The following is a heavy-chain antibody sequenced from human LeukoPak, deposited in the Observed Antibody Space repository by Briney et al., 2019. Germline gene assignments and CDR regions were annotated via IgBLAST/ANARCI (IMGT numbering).Heavy chain of an antibody. CDR1: GGSISSHY. J-gene: IGHJ4*02. CDR2: IYTSGST. V-gene: IGHV4-4*07. Sequence: SETLSLTCTVSGGSISSHYWSWIRQPAGKGLEWIGRIYTSGSTNYNPSLKSRVTISVDKSKNQFSLKLSSVTAADTAVYYCARDRGSGYSFDYWGQGTLVTVSS. D-gene: IGHD3-22*01. CDR3: ARDRGSGYSFDY.